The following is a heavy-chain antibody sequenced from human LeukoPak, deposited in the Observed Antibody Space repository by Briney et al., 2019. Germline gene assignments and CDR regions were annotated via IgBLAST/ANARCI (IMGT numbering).Heavy chain of an antibody. D-gene: IGHD6-6*01. V-gene: IGHV3-30*02. CDR2: IRYDGSNK. Sequence: GGSLRLSCAASGFTFSSYGMHWVRQAPGKGLEWVAFIRYDGSNKYYADSVKGRFTISRDNSKNTLYLQMNSLRAEDTAVYYCAKDRAGYSSSSGPFDYWGQGTLVTVSS. CDR3: AKDRAGYSSSSGPFDY. CDR1: GFTFSSYG. J-gene: IGHJ4*02.